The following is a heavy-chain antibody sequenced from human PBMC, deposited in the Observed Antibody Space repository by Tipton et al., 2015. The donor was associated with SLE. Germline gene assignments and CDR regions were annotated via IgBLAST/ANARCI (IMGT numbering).Heavy chain of an antibody. CDR2: ISSSSSYI. V-gene: IGHV3-21*05. D-gene: IGHD4-17*01. CDR3: ARDLIYGDLPFDY. Sequence: SLRLSCAASGFTFSSYWMSWVRQAPGKGLEWVSYISSSSSYIYYADSVKGRFTISRDNSKNTLYLQMNSLRAEDTAVYYCARDLIYGDLPFDYWGQGTLVTVSS. J-gene: IGHJ4*02. CDR1: GFTFSSYW.